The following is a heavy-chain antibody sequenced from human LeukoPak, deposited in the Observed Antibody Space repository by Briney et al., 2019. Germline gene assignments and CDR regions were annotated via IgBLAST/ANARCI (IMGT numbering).Heavy chain of an antibody. CDR2: ISGSGGST. D-gene: IGHD1-26*01. V-gene: IGHV3-23*01. Sequence: GGSLRLSCAASGFTFSSYAMSWVRQAPGKGLEWVSAISGSGGSTYYADSVKGRFTISRGNSKNTLYLQMNSLRAEDTAVYYCAKEGTVVGATPGDYWGQGTLVTVSS. J-gene: IGHJ4*02. CDR3: AKEGTVVGATPGDY. CDR1: GFTFSSYA.